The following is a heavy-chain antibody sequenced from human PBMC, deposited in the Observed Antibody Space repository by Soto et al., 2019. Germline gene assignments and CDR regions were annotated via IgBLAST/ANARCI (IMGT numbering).Heavy chain of an antibody. CDR3: AKDGVNYDILTGYYMIFDP. Sequence: GGSLRLSCAASGFTFSSYSMNWVRQAPGKGLEWVSYISSSGTTIYYADSVKGRFTISRDNSKNTLYLQMNSLRAEDTAVYYCAKDGVNYDILTGYYMIFDPWGQGTLVTVSS. CDR1: GFTFSSYS. CDR2: ISSSGTTI. D-gene: IGHD3-9*01. J-gene: IGHJ5*02. V-gene: IGHV3-48*01.